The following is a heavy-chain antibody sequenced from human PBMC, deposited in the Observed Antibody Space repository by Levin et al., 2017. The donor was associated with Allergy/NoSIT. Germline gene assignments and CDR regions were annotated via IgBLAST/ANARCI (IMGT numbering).Heavy chain of an antibody. CDR2: IWYDGSNK. Sequence: PGGSLRLSCAASGFTFSSYGMHWVRQAPGKGLEWVAVIWYDGSNKYYADSVKGRFTISRDNSRNTLYLQMNSLRAEDTAVYYCATDVGATGPTSAITLVRGAFYWGQGTLVSVSS. J-gene: IGHJ4*02. CDR3: ATDVGATGPTSAITLVRGAFY. CDR1: GFTFSSYG. D-gene: IGHD3-10*01. V-gene: IGHV3-33*01.